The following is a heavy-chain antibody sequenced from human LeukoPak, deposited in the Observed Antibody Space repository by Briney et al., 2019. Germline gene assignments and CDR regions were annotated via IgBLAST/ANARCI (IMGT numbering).Heavy chain of an antibody. CDR3: AKDAAGPEY. CDR2: ISGSGGST. V-gene: IGHV3-23*01. CDR1: GFTFTRYA. J-gene: IGHJ4*02. D-gene: IGHD6-13*01. Sequence: GGSLRLSCVDSGFTFTRYAMSWVRQAPGKGMEWVSAISGSGGSTYYADSVKGRFTISRDNSKNTLFLQMNSLRVEDTAIYYCAKDAAGPEYWGQGTRVTVSS.